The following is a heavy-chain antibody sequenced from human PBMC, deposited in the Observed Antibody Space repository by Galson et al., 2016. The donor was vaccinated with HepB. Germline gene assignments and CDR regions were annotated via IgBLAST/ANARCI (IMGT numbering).Heavy chain of an antibody. J-gene: IGHJ4*02. D-gene: IGHD4-17*01. CDR2: ISDDGTNQ. Sequence: SLRLSCAASGFIFSTYAMHWVRQTPGKGLEWVATISDDGTNQYYVDSVKGRFTISRDNSKNTLYLQMNSLRPEDTAVYYCARADYGDYVAFFDYWGQGTLGTVSS. V-gene: IGHV3-30*04. CDR1: GFIFSTYA. CDR3: ARADYGDYVAFFDY.